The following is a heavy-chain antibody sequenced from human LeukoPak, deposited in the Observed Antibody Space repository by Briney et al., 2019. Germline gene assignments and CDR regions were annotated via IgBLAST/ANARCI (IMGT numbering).Heavy chain of an antibody. CDR1: GFTFSSYA. J-gene: IGHJ4*02. CDR2: ISYDGSNK. D-gene: IGHD5-18*01. Sequence: GGSLRLSCAASGFTFSSYAMHWVRQAPGKGLEWVAVISYDGSNKYYADSVKGRFTISRDNSKNTLYLQMNSLRAEDTAVYYCARDRYSYGCFDYWGQGILVTVSS. V-gene: IGHV3-30-3*01. CDR3: ARDRYSYGCFDY.